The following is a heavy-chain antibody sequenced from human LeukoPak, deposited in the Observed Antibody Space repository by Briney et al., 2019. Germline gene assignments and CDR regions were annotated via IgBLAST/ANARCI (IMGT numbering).Heavy chain of an antibody. V-gene: IGHV3-33*01. CDR2: IWYDGSNK. Sequence: GGPLRLSCAASGFTFSSYGMHWVRQAPGKGLEWVAVIWYDGSNKYYADSVKGRFTISRDNSKNTLYLQMSSLRAEDTAVYYCARELSSVPGTYYYGMDVWGQGTTVTVSS. D-gene: IGHD1-7*01. J-gene: IGHJ6*02. CDR3: ARELSSVPGTYYYGMDV. CDR1: GFTFSSYG.